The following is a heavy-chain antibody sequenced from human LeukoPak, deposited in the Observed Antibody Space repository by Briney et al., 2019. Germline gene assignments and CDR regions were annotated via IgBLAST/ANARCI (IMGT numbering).Heavy chain of an antibody. Sequence: GGSLRLSCAASGFTFSSYSMNWVRQAPGKGLEWVSSISSSSSYIYYADSVKGRFTISRDNAKNSLYLQMNSLRAEDTAVYYCARDPRDDFWSGYFNWFDPWGQGTLVTVSS. CDR3: ARDPRDDFWSGYFNWFDP. CDR1: GFTFSSYS. V-gene: IGHV3-21*01. J-gene: IGHJ5*02. CDR2: ISSSSSYI. D-gene: IGHD3-3*01.